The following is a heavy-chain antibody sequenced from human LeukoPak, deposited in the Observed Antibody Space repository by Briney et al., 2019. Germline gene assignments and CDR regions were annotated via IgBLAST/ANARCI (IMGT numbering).Heavy chain of an antibody. D-gene: IGHD3-22*01. J-gene: IGHJ4*02. V-gene: IGHV4-59*08. CDR3: ARLVYYYDSSGFDY. Sequence: PSETLSLTCTVSGGSISSYYWSWIRRPPGKGLEWIGYIYYSGSTNYNPSLKGRVTISVDTSKNQFSLKLSSVTAADTAVYYCARLVYYYDSSGFDYWGQGTLVTVSS. CDR2: IYYSGST. CDR1: GGSISSYY.